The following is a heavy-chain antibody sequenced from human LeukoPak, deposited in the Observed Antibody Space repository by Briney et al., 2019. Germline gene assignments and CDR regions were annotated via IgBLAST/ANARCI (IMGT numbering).Heavy chain of an antibody. CDR3: ARDPGRFGVVIRSWFDP. Sequence: ASVKVSCKASGYTFTSYGISWVRQAPGQGLEWMGWISAYNGNTNYAQKPQGRVTMTTDTSTSTAYMELRSLRSDDTAVYYCARDPGRFGVVIRSWFDPWGQGTLVTVSS. J-gene: IGHJ5*02. D-gene: IGHD3-3*01. V-gene: IGHV1-18*01. CDR2: ISAYNGNT. CDR1: GYTFTSYG.